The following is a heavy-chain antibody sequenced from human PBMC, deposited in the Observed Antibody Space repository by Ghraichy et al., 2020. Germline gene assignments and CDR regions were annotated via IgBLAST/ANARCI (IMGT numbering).Heavy chain of an antibody. Sequence: TLSLTCAVYGGSFSGYYWSWIRQPPGKGLEWIGEINHSGSTNYNPSLKSRVTISVDTSKNQFSLKLSSVTAADTAVYYCARGVDWRRARYFDLWGRGTLVTVSS. CDR1: GGSFSGYY. D-gene: IGHD3-3*01. J-gene: IGHJ2*01. CDR3: ARGVDWRRARYFDL. CDR2: INHSGST. V-gene: IGHV4-34*01.